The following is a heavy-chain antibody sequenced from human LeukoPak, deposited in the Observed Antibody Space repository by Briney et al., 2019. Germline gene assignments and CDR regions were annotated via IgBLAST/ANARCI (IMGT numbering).Heavy chain of an antibody. CDR2: IYHSGST. J-gene: IGHJ6*02. V-gene: IGHV4-30-2*01. Sequence: SETLSLTCAVSGGSISSGGYSWSWIRQPPGKGLEWIGYIYHSGSTYYNPSLKSRVTISVDRSKNQFSLKLSSVTAADTAVYYCARETDDSSGYSYPYYHYGMDVWGQGTTVTVSS. CDR3: ARETDDSSGYSYPYYHYGMDV. D-gene: IGHD3-22*01. CDR1: GGSISSGGYS.